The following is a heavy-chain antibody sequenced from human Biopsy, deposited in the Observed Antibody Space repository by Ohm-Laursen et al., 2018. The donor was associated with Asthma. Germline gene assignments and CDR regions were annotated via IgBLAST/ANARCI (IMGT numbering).Heavy chain of an antibody. CDR3: ARDLQTAEGQPVDNGANLANHYYGVDV. Sequence: SVKVSCKASGGTFSRYAINWVRQAPGQGLEWMGGISPIFGAIRYAQNFQGRVTITADVFTNTVHMELSSLRPEDTALYYCARDLQTAEGQPVDNGANLANHYYGVDVWGRGTTVTVSS. CDR1: GGTFSRYA. V-gene: IGHV1-69*13. D-gene: IGHD4/OR15-4a*01. CDR2: ISPIFGAI. J-gene: IGHJ6*02.